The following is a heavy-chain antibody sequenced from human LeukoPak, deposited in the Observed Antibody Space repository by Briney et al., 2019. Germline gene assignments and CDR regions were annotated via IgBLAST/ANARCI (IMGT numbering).Heavy chain of an antibody. CDR1: GFTFSSYS. CDR2: TSYDGSNK. J-gene: IGHJ4*02. Sequence: GGSLRLSCAASGFTFSSYSMHWIRQAPGKGLEWVALTSYDGSNKYYADSVKGRFTISRDNSKNTLYLQMNSLRTEDTAMYYCAKDMGYTFGHAFDYWGQGTLVTVSS. V-gene: IGHV3-30-3*01. D-gene: IGHD5-18*01. CDR3: AKDMGYTFGHAFDY.